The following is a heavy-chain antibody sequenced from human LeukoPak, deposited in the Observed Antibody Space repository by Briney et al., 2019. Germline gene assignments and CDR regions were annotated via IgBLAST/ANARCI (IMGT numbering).Heavy chain of an antibody. Sequence: SETLSLTCAAYGGSFSGYYWSWIRQPPGKGLEWIGSIYYSGSTHYNPSLKSRVTISVDKSKNQFSLKLSAVPAADTAVYYCAKDSHWILFDDWGQGTLVTVSS. CDR1: GGSFSGYY. D-gene: IGHD2-2*03. CDR2: IYYSGST. CDR3: AKDSHWILFDD. J-gene: IGHJ4*02. V-gene: IGHV4-34*01.